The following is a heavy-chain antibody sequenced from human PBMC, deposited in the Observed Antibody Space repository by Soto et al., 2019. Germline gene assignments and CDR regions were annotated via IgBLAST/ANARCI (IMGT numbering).Heavy chain of an antibody. Sequence: QVQLVQSGAEVKKPGSSVKVSCKASGGTFSSYAISWVRQAPGQGLEWMGGIIPIFGTANYAQKLQGRVTITADKSTSTAYMELSSLRSEDTAVYYCARGGYCSSTSCYRSYYYGMDVWGLGTTVTVSS. CDR2: IIPIFGTA. J-gene: IGHJ6*02. CDR3: ARGGYCSSTSCYRSYYYGMDV. CDR1: GGTFSSYA. V-gene: IGHV1-69*06. D-gene: IGHD2-2*02.